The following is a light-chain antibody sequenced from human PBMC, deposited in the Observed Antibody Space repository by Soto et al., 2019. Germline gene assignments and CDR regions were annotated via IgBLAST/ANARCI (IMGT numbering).Light chain of an antibody. CDR2: DAS. CDR1: QNVYNN. J-gene: IGKJ4*01. V-gene: IGKV3-15*01. CDR3: QQCRNWPLT. Sequence: EIVMTPSPAPPSVSPGEGATLSCKASQNVYNNLAWYQQRPGQPPRLLIYDASTRATGISARFSGSGYGTEFTLTISSLQSEDFAVYFCQQCRNWPLTFGGGTKV.